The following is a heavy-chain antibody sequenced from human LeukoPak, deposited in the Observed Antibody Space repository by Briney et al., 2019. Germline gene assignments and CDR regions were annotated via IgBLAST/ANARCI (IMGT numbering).Heavy chain of an antibody. V-gene: IGHV3-15*01. J-gene: IGHJ4*02. CDR1: GFTFTNAW. CDR2: IKSKTDGGTT. D-gene: IGHD3-22*01. CDR3: TSRQYYDSSGYDY. Sequence: GGSLRLSCAASGFTFTNAWMNWVRQAPGKGLEWVGRIKSKTDGGTTDYAAPVKGRFTISRDDSKNTVYLQMNSLKTEDTGVYYCTSRQYYDSSGYDYWGQGTLVTVSS.